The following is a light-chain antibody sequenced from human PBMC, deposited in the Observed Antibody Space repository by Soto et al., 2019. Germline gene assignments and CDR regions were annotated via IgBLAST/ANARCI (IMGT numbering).Light chain of an antibody. V-gene: IGLV2-14*01. CDR3: SSYTSSSTVYV. CDR1: SIDVGGYNY. CDR2: DVS. J-gene: IGLJ1*01. Sequence: QSALTQPASVSGSPGQSITISCTGTSIDVGGYNYVSWYQQHPGKAPKLMIYDVSNRPSGVSNRFSGSKSGNTASLTISGLQAEDEADYYCSSYTSSSTVYVFGTGTKVTVL.